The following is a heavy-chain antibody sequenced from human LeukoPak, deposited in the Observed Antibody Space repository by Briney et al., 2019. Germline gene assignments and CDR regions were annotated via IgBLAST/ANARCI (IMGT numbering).Heavy chain of an antibody. Sequence: GGSLRLSCSASGFTFSSFAMHWVRQAPGKGLEYVAAISRNGGSTYYSNSVKGRFTISRDNSKNTLYLQMDSLSTEDTALYYCARDQPRITVAGAFDSWGQGTPVTVSS. CDR3: ARDQPRITVAGAFDS. CDR2: ISRNGGST. V-gene: IGHV3-64*04. D-gene: IGHD6-19*01. CDR1: GFTFSSFA. J-gene: IGHJ4*02.